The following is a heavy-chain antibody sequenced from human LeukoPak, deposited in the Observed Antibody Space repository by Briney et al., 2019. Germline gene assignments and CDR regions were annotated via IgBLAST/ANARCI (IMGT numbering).Heavy chain of an antibody. J-gene: IGHJ4*02. CDR1: GGTFSSCA. CDR2: IIPIFGTA. V-gene: IGHV1-69*05. CDR3: ARGDDILTGYYNEASFDY. D-gene: IGHD3-9*01. Sequence: SVKVSCKASGGTFSSCAISWVRQAPGQGLEWMGGIIPIFGTANYAQKFQGRVTITTDESTSTAYMELSSLRSEDTAVYYCARGDDILTGYYNEASFDYWGQGTLVTVSS.